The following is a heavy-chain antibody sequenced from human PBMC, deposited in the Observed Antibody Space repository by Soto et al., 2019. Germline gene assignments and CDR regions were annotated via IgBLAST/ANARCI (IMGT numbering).Heavy chain of an antibody. V-gene: IGHV3-23*01. D-gene: IGHD3-10*01. CDR1: GSTFSSYA. CDR2: ISGSAATT. CDR3: AKVTGDFDN. Sequence: PGGSLRLSCVASGSTFSSYAISWVRQAPGKGLEWVSCISGSAATTYYADSVKGRFTISRDNSKNTLYLQMNSLRAEDSAVYYCAKVTGDFDNWGQGTLVTVSS. J-gene: IGHJ4*02.